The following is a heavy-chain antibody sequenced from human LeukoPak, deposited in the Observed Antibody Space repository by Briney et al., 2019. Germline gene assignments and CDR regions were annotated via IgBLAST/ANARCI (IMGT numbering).Heavy chain of an antibody. J-gene: IGHJ4*02. CDR1: GYTFTSYD. CDR3: ARGYRRYSGYAGVFGY. D-gene: IGHD5-12*01. CDR2: MNPNSGNT. Sequence: ASVKVSCKASGYTFTSYDINWVRQATGQGLEWMGWMNPNSGNTGYAQKFQGRVTMTRNTSISTAYMELSSLRSEDTAVYYCARGYRRYSGYAGVFGYWGQGTLVTVSS. V-gene: IGHV1-8*01.